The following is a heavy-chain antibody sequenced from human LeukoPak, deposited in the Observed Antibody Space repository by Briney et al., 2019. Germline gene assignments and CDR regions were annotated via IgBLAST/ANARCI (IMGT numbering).Heavy chain of an antibody. D-gene: IGHD3-3*01. CDR1: GFTFSSYS. CDR3: ATDYDFWSGPPLGYMDV. CDR2: ISSSSSYI. V-gene: IGHV3-21*01. Sequence: PGGSLRLSCAASGFTFSSYSMNWVRQAPGKGLEWDRSISSSSSYIYYADAAKGRFTISRDNAKHSLYLQMNSLRAEDTAVYYCATDYDFWSGPPLGYMDVWGKGTTVTVSS. J-gene: IGHJ6*03.